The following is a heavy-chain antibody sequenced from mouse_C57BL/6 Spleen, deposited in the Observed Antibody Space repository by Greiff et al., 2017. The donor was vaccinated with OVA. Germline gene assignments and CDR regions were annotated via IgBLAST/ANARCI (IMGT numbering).Heavy chain of an antibody. D-gene: IGHD1-1*01. J-gene: IGHJ2*01. Sequence: VQLQQPGAELVRPGSSVKLSCKASGYTFTSYWMDWVKQRPGQGLEWIGNIYPSDSETHYNQKFKDKATLTVDKSSSTAYMQLSSLTSEDSAVYYCDRKFITTFDYWGKGTTLTVSS. CDR3: DRKFITTFDY. CDR2: IYPSDSET. CDR1: GYTFTSYW. V-gene: IGHV1-61*01.